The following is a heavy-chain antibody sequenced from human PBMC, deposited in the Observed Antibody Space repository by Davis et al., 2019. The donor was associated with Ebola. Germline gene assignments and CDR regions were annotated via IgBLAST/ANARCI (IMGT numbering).Heavy chain of an antibody. V-gene: IGHV1-69*13. CDR3: AANWNWFDP. CDR2: IIPIFGTA. D-gene: IGHD7-27*01. Sequence: SVKVSCKASGYTFTGYYMHWVRQAPGQGLEWMGGIIPIFGTANYAQKFQGRVTITADESTSTAYMELSSLRSEDTAVYYCAANWNWFDPWGQGTLVTVSS. CDR1: GYTFTGYY. J-gene: IGHJ5*02.